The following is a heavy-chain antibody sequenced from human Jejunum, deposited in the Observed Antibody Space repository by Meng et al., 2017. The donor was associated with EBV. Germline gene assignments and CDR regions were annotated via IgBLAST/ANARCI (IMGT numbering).Heavy chain of an antibody. J-gene: IGHJ4*02. D-gene: IGHD6-19*01. Sequence: VQLVQLGAEVKKPGASVKVSCKASGYTFTNYAFHWLRQGPGQGCEWMGWVSAYNGNTEYPQKFQGRVAMTTDTSTTTVYMELRSLRPDDTATYYCVRTSVYSSGFSDFWGQGTLVTVSS. CDR3: VRTSVYSSGFSDF. CDR2: VSAYNGNT. V-gene: IGHV1-18*01. CDR1: GYTFTNYA.